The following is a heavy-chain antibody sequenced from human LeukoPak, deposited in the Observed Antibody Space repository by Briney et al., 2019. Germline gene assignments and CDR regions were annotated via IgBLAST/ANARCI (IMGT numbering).Heavy chain of an antibody. D-gene: IGHD6-13*01. CDR1: GFTFSNYW. CDR2: IKQDGSEK. Sequence: GGSLRLSCAASGFTFSNYWMSWVRQAPGKGLEWVANIKQDGSEKNYVNSVKGRFTISSDNSKNTLYLQMNSLRAEDTAVYYCAKDLFSSSWDLGYWGQGTLVTVSS. J-gene: IGHJ4*02. CDR3: AKDLFSSSWDLGY. V-gene: IGHV3-7*03.